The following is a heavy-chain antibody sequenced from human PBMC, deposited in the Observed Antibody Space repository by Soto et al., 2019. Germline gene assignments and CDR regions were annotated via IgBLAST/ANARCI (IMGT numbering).Heavy chain of an antibody. Sequence: PGGSLRLSCAASGFTFSSYWMHWVRQAPGKGLVWVSRINSDGSSTSYADSVKGRFTISRDNAKNTLYLQMNSLRAEDTAVYYCASSMIVVDPTRDDAFDIWGQGTMVTVSS. D-gene: IGHD3-22*01. CDR1: GFTFSSYW. CDR2: INSDGSST. CDR3: ASSMIVVDPTRDDAFDI. J-gene: IGHJ3*02. V-gene: IGHV3-74*01.